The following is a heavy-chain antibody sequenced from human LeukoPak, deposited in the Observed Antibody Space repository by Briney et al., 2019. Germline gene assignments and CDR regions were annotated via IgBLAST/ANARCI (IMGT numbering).Heavy chain of an antibody. V-gene: IGHV4-59*01. CDR2: IYYSGST. CDR3: ARAPKTVTMVRGVIISAVDV. D-gene: IGHD3-10*01. Sequence: SETLSLTCTVSGGSISSYYWSWIRQPPGKGLEWIGYIYYSGSTNYKPSLKSRVTISVDTSKNQFSLKLSSVTAADTAVYYCARAPKTVTMVRGVIISAVDVWGKGTTVTVSS. CDR1: GGSISSYY. J-gene: IGHJ6*04.